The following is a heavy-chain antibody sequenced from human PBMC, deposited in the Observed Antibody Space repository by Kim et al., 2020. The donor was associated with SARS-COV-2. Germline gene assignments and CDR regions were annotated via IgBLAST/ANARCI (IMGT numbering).Heavy chain of an antibody. D-gene: IGHD2-15*01. CDR3: VRSQVLYCRGDDCFSSRRAGAKRNVLDAFDI. J-gene: IGHJ3*02. Sequence: GGSLRLSCEVPEFTFGTVAMNWVRQAPGKGPEWVSGLDDYDGRTSYADSVKGRFTISRDKSKNTLFLQMNSLKVEDTAVYYCVRSQVLYCRGDDCFSSRRAGAKRNVLDAFDIWGQGTMVTVSS. CDR1: EFTFGTVA. V-gene: IGHV3-23*01. CDR2: LDDYDGRT.